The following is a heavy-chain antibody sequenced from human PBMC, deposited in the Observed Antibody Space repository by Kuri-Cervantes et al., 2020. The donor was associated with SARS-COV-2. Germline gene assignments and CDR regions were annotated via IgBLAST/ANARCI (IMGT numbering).Heavy chain of an antibody. CDR1: GGSISSHY. V-gene: IGHV4-59*11. CDR3: ARGGIYDSSGYYGY. CDR2: IYYSGST. Sequence: SVILSLTCTVSGGSISSHYWSWIRQPPGKGLEWIGYIYYSGSTNYNPSLKSRVTISVDTSKNQFSLKLSSVTAADTAVYYCARGGIYDSSGYYGYWGQGTLVTVSS. J-gene: IGHJ4*02. D-gene: IGHD3-22*01.